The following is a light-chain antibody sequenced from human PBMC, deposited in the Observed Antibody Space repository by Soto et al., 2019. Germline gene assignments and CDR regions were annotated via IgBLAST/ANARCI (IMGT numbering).Light chain of an antibody. V-gene: IGKV1-5*01. CDR2: DAS. J-gene: IGKJ1*01. CDR1: QNVDNW. CDR3: QRYNSNSRT. Sequence: DIQMTQSPSTLSASVGDRVTITCRASQNVDNWVAWYQQKPGKAPKFLIYDASNLESGVPSMFSGRGSGTKFTLTISSLQPDDFATYYCQRYNSNSRTFGQGTRV.